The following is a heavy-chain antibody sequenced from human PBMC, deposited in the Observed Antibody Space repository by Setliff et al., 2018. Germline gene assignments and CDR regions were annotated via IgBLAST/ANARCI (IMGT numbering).Heavy chain of an antibody. J-gene: IGHJ3*02. D-gene: IGHD1-26*01. CDR2: ISAAGGDA. CDR3: ARARGSGARAFDI. Sequence: GASVKVSCKASGGTFRSYGISWVRQAPGKGLEWMGWISAAGGDAKYSQKFQDRVTITRDTSATTAYIGLSSLRSEDTAVYYCARARGSGARAFDIWGQGTMVTVSS. CDR1: GGTFRSYG. V-gene: IGHV1-3*01.